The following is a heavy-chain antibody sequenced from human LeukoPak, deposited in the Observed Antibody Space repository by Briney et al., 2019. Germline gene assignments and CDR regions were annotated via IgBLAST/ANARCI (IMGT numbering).Heavy chain of an antibody. CDR3: ARGTVTAPDY. CDR2: IYSDYSGGIT. J-gene: IGHJ4*02. V-gene: IGHV3-53*01. CDR1: GFIVSSNY. Sequence: PGGSLRLSCAASGFIVSSNYMTWVRQAPGKGLEWVSIIYSDYSGGITYYADSVKGRFTISRDNSKNMLYLQMNSLRAEDTAVYSCARGTVTAPDYWGQGTLVTVSS. D-gene: IGHD4-17*01.